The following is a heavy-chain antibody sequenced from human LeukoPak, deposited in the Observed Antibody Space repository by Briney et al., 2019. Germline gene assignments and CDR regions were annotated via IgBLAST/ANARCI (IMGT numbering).Heavy chain of an antibody. Sequence: GGSLRLSCAASGFTFSGYSMNWVRQAPGKGLEWVSSIGSSSSSIYYADSVKGRFTISRDNAKNSLYLQMNSLRAEGTAVYYCAREDLEGFDFWGQGTLVTVSS. CDR3: AREDLEGFDF. CDR1: GFTFSGYS. J-gene: IGHJ4*02. D-gene: IGHD1-1*01. CDR2: IGSSSSSI. V-gene: IGHV3-21*01.